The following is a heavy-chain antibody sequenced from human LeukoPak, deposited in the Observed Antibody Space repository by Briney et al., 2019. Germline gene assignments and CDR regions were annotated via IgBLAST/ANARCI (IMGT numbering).Heavy chain of an antibody. CDR1: SDSISSYY. Sequence: PSETLSLTCTVSSDSISSYYWSWIRQPAGKGLEWIGHIYTSGSTNYNPSLKSRVTMSVDTSTNQFSLKLSSVTAADTAVYYCAREKSGYCIDYWGQGTLVTVSS. V-gene: IGHV4-4*07. CDR2: IYTSGST. D-gene: IGHD3-3*01. CDR3: AREKSGYCIDY. J-gene: IGHJ4*02.